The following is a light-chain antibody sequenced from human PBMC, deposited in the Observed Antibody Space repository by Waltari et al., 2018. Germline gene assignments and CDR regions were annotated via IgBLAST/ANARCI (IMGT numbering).Light chain of an antibody. V-gene: IGKV1-39*01. CDR2: AAS. J-gene: IGKJ1*01. Sequence: DIQMTQSPSSLSASVGDRVTITCRASQSISSYLNWYQQKPGRAPKRLIYAASSLQSGVPSRFSGIGSGTDFTLTISSLQPEDFATYYCQQSYSTWWTFGQGTKVEIK. CDR1: QSISSY. CDR3: QQSYSTWWT.